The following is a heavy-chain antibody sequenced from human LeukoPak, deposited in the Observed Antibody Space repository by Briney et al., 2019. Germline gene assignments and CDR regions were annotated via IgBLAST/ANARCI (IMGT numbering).Heavy chain of an antibody. CDR3: ARSAYSSGWYASRMDV. CDR1: GYTFTSYG. V-gene: IGHV1-18*01. Sequence: GASVKVSCKASGYTFTSYGISWVRQAPGQGLEWMGWISAYNGNTNYAQKLQGRVTMTTDTSTSTAYMELRSLRSDDTAVYYCARSAYSSGWYASRMDVWGQGTTVTVSS. J-gene: IGHJ6*02. CDR2: ISAYNGNT. D-gene: IGHD6-19*01.